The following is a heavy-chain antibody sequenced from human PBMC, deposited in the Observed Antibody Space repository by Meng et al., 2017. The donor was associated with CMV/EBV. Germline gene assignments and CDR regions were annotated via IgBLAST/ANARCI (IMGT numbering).Heavy chain of an antibody. CDR3: ARDLFIGIPDYLDS. V-gene: IGHV3-30-3*01. CDR2: IAHHEISK. J-gene: IGHJ4*02. Sequence: ASELTFSSYAMHWVRRAPGEGLEWVAFIAHHEISKYYADYVKGRFTISRDNSKNTLYLQMNTLRAEDSAVYYCARDLFIGIPDYLDSWGQGTLVTVSS. D-gene: IGHD1-26*01. CDR1: ELTFSSYA.